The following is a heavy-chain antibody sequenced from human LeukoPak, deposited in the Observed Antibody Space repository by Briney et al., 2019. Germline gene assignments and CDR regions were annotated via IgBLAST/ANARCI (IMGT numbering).Heavy chain of an antibody. J-gene: IGHJ4*02. V-gene: IGHV3-23*01. Sequence: PGGSLRLSCAASGFTFSTYGMNWVRQAPGKGLEWVSAISGSGGSTLYADSVKGRFTISRDNSKNTLYLQMNSLRAEDTAVYYCARERIGDGYNYAYWGQGTLVTVSS. CDR3: ARERIGDGYNYAY. CDR1: GFTFSTYG. D-gene: IGHD5-24*01. CDR2: ISGSGGST.